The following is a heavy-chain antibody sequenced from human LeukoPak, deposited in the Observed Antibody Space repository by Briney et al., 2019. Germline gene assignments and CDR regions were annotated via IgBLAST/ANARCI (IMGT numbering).Heavy chain of an antibody. V-gene: IGHV3-7*04. CDR1: GFTFNAYW. CDR3: ARDLSQSLSWVLSGNT. Sequence: GGSLRLSCAGSGFTFNAYWMHWVRQAPGKGLEWVANIKKDGSEKYYVDSVKGRFTISRDNAKNSVYLQMNRLRVEDTAVYFCARDLSQSLSWVLSGNTWGQGTLVTVSS. CDR2: IKKDGSEK. J-gene: IGHJ5*02. D-gene: IGHD2-15*01.